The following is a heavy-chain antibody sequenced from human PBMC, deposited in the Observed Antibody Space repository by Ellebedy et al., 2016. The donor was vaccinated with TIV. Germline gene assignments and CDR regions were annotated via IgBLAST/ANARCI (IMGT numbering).Heavy chain of an antibody. D-gene: IGHD3-3*01. V-gene: IGHV4-59*04. CDR1: GGYLRTYY. CDR3: ARGRDFWSGYVGDF. J-gene: IGHJ3*01. CDR2: IDRGGNT. Sequence: SETLSLTXTVSGGYLRTYYWNWIRQSPEKGLEWIGYIDRGGNTYYNPSLKSRVTISGDTAKNHFSLRMTSATAADTAVYYCARGRDFWSGYVGDFWGQGTLVTVSS.